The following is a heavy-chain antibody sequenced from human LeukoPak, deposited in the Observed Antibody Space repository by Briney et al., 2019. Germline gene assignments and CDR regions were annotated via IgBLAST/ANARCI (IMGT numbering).Heavy chain of an antibody. V-gene: IGHV3-23*01. CDR1: GFAFSSYA. J-gene: IGHJ4*02. Sequence: PGGSLRPSCAASGFAFSSYAMSWVRQAPGKGLEWVSAISGSGGSTYYADSVKGRFTISRDNSKNTLYLQMNSLRAEDTAVYYCATHWGDFWSGYYSYWGQGTLVTVSS. D-gene: IGHD3-3*01. CDR2: ISGSGGST. CDR3: ATHWGDFWSGYYSY.